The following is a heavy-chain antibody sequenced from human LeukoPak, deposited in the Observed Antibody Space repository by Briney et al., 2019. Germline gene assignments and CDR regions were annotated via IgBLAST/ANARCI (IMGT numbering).Heavy chain of an antibody. V-gene: IGHV1-8*01. D-gene: IGHD3-22*01. J-gene: IGHJ4*02. CDR2: MNPNSGNT. CDR3: ARGISYYDSSGYVYYFDY. CDR1: GYTFTSYD. Sequence: ASVKVSCEASGYTFTSYDINWVRQATGQGLEWMGWMNPNSGNTGYAQKFQGRVTMTRNTSISTAYMELSSLRSEDTAVYYCARGISYYDSSGYVYYFDYWGQGTLVTVSS.